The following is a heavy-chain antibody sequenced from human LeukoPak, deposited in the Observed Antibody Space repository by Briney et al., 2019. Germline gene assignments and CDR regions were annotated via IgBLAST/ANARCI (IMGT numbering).Heavy chain of an antibody. J-gene: IGHJ4*02. CDR2: IKQDGSEK. D-gene: IGHD5-12*01. CDR1: GFTFSSYG. Sequence: GGSLRLSCAASGFTFSSYGMCWVRQAPGKGLEWVANIKQDGSEKYYVDSVKGRFTISRDNAKNSLYLQMNSLRAEDTAVYYCARGPSGYHNTGGQGTLVTVSS. CDR3: ARGPSGYHNT. V-gene: IGHV3-7*01.